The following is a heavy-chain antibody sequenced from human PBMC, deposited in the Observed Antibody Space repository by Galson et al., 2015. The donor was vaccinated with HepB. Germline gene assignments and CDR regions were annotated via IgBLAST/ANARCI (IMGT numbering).Heavy chain of an antibody. CDR1: GFTFSSYG. CDR2: ISERGGSR. D-gene: IGHD1-26*01. J-gene: IGHJ5*02. V-gene: IGHV3-48*01. Sequence: SLRLSCADSGFTFSSYGMTCVRQAPGKGLEWVSDISERGGSRHYADSVKGRFTISRDNAKNSLYLQMNSLRAEDTAVYYCARTFRWELLPSAWGQGTLVTVSS. CDR3: ARTFRWELLPSA.